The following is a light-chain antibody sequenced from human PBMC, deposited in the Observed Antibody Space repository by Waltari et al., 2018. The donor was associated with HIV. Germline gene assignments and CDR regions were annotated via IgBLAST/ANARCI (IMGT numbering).Light chain of an antibody. V-gene: IGKV3-15*01. CDR3: HHYNNWRET. CDR1: QSVNSN. Sequence: EILMTQSPATLSVSPGERATLSCRASQSVNSNLAWYQQKHGQTPRLLTHGTSTRATDIPARFSGSGSGTEFTLTISSLQSEDFAVYYCHHYNNWRETFGQGTKVEIK. CDR2: GTS. J-gene: IGKJ1*01.